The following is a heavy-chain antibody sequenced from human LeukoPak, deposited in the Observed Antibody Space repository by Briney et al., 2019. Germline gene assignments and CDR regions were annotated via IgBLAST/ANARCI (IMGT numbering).Heavy chain of an antibody. J-gene: IGHJ4*02. CDR2: ISSSSSYI. CDR1: GFTFSSYS. Sequence: AGGSLRLSCAASGFTFSSYSMNWVRQAPGKGLEWVSSISSSSSYIYYADSVKGRFTISRDNAKNSLYLQMNSLRAEDTAVYYCAREESGLGDYWGQGTLVTVSS. CDR3: AREESGLGDY. V-gene: IGHV3-21*01. D-gene: IGHD6-19*01.